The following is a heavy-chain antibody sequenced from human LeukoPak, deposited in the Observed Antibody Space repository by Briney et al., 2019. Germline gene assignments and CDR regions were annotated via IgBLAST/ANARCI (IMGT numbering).Heavy chain of an antibody. CDR1: GFTFSDYD. D-gene: IGHD1-1*01. CDR3: ARVAKERVGGVYYFDY. J-gene: IGHJ4*02. V-gene: IGHV3-13*01. CDR2: IGTAGDT. Sequence: GESLRLSCAASGFTFSDYDMHWVRQATGKGLEWVSAIGTAGDTYYTGSAKGRFTISRENAKNSFYLQMNSLRAGDTAVYYCARVAKERVGGVYYFDYWGQGTLVTVSS.